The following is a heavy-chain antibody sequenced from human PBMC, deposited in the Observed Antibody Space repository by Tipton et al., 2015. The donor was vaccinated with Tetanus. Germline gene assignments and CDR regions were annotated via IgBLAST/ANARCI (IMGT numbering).Heavy chain of an antibody. V-gene: IGHV5-51*01. CDR2: IYPGDSET. J-gene: IGHJ2*01. Sequence: QLVQSGAEVKKPGESLKISCKGSGYTFNTYWIAWVRQKPGKGLEWMGIIYPGDSETRYSPSFQGQVTISADRSINTAYLQWSSLKASDPATYYCARRLGPYTGDQIWHFDLWGRGTLVTVSS. CDR3: ARRLGPYTGDQIWHFDL. D-gene: IGHD7-27*01. CDR1: GYTFNTYW.